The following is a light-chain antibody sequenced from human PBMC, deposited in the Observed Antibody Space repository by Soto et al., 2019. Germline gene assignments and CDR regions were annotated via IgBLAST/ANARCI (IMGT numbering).Light chain of an antibody. CDR1: QSVSRSY. CDR2: GAS. Sequence: EIVLTQSPGTVSLSPGERATLSCRASQSVSRSYLAWYQLKPGQAPRLLIYGASSRATGIPDRFSGSGSGTDFTLTISRLEPEDFAVYYCQQYGNSPQTFGQGTKVDIK. CDR3: QQYGNSPQT. J-gene: IGKJ1*01. V-gene: IGKV3-20*01.